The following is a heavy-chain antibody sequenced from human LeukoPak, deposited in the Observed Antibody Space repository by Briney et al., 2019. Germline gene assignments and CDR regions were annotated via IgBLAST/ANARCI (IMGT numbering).Heavy chain of an antibody. Sequence: PSETLSLTCAVSGESFSGNFWTWIRQSPGKGLEWIGEIDNNGITNYNPSLKSRVTMSVDTSKNQFSLKLSSVTAADTAVYYCATALYSYGSFDYWGQGTLVTVSS. D-gene: IGHD5-18*01. CDR2: IDNNGIT. V-gene: IGHV4-34*01. CDR1: GESFSGNF. CDR3: ATALYSYGSFDY. J-gene: IGHJ4*02.